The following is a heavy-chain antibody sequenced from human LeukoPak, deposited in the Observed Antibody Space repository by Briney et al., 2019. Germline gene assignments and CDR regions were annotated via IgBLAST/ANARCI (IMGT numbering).Heavy chain of an antibody. Sequence: PGGSLRLSCAASGFTFSSYAMSWVRQAPGKGLEWVSAISGSGGSTYYADSVKGRFTISRDNSKNTLYLQMNSLRAEGTAVYYCAKENYYDSSGYYGFDYWGQGTLVTVSS. D-gene: IGHD3-22*01. J-gene: IGHJ4*02. CDR3: AKENYYDSSGYYGFDY. CDR2: ISGSGGST. V-gene: IGHV3-23*01. CDR1: GFTFSSYA.